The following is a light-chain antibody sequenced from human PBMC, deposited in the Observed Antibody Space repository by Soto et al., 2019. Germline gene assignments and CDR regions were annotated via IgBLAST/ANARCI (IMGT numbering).Light chain of an antibody. CDR1: QSVNIF. CDR3: QQRAEWPLT. CDR2: DTI. Sequence: VLTQSPATLSLSPGETATLSCRASQSVNIFLAWYQQKPGQAPRLLIYDTINRATGIPARFSGSGSGTAFTLTISRLEPEDFEFYYCQQRAEWPLTFGGGTKVEIK. V-gene: IGKV3-11*01. J-gene: IGKJ4*01.